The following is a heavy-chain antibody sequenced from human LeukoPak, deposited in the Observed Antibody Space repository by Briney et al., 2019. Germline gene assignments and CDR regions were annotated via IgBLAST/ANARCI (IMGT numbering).Heavy chain of an antibody. V-gene: IGHV1-2*02. Sequence: ASVKVSCKASGYTFTGYYMHWVRQAPGQGLEWMGWINPNSGGTNYAQKFQGRVTMTRDTSISTAYVELSRLRSDDTAVYYCARMYYDFWSGPSGYFDYWGQGTLVTVSS. CDR3: ARMYYDFWSGPSGYFDY. CDR1: GYTFTGYY. D-gene: IGHD3-3*01. CDR2: INPNSGGT. J-gene: IGHJ4*02.